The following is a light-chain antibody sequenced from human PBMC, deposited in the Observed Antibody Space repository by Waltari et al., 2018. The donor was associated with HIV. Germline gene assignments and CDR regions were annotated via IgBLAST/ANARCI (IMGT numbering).Light chain of an antibody. Sequence: SYELTQPPSVSVSPGQTASITCSGEKLGDKYACWYQQKPGQSPVVVIYQDRKRPSGIPERISGSNSGNTATLTINGTQAMDEADYYCQAWDSSTVIFGGGTRLTVL. CDR3: QAWDSSTVI. J-gene: IGLJ2*01. CDR1: KLGDKY. V-gene: IGLV3-1*01. CDR2: QDR.